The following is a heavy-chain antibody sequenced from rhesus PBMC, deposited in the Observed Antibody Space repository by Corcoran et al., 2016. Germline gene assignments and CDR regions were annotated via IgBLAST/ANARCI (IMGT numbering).Heavy chain of an antibody. CDR2: IGGSEGPT. D-gene: IGHD2-21*01. CDR1: GGSGSSTNW. CDR3: AAGGKWLPHY. J-gene: IGHJ4*01. V-gene: IGHV4-65*02. Sequence: QVQLQESGPGLVKTSETLSLTCAVSGGSGSSTNWWTWIRQPPGKVEGWIGSIGGSEGPTSDNPSRKRRVSISREASKKQCCLKRSAVSAANTAGYYCAAGGKWLPHYWGQGVLVTVSS.